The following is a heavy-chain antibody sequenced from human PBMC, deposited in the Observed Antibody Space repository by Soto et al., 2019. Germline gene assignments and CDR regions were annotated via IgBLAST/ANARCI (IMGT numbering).Heavy chain of an antibody. V-gene: IGHV1-69*01. CDR3: ARDETGDSYYYYYGMDV. J-gene: IGHJ6*02. D-gene: IGHD7-27*01. CDR2: ILPSFGTT. CDR1: GGTFNTYN. Sequence: QVQLVQSGAEVKKPGSSVKVSCKASGGTFNTYNINWVRQAPGQGLEWMGGILPSFGTTNYAQRFQGRVTITPDDSTSTAYMELSSLRSDDTAVYYCARDETGDSYYYYYGMDVWGQGTTVTVTS.